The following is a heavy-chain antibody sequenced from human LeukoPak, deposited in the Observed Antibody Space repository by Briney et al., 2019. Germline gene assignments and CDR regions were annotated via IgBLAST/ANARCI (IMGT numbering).Heavy chain of an antibody. V-gene: IGHV4-31*03. J-gene: IGHJ6*02. D-gene: IGHD3-10*01. CDR1: GGSISSGGCY. Sequence: SQTPSLTCTVSGGSISSGGCYWSWIRQHPGKGLEWIGYIYYSGSTYYNPSLKSRVTISVDTSKNQFSLKLSSVTAADTAVYYCARDSERGGPFYYGMDVWGQGTTVTVSS. CDR3: ARDSERGGPFYYGMDV. CDR2: IYYSGST.